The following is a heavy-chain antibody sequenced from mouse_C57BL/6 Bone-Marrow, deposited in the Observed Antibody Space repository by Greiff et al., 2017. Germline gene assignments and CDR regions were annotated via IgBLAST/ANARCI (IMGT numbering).Heavy chain of an antibody. CDR1: GYSITSGYY. V-gene: IGHV3-6*01. CDR3: ARDDYDGDWYFDV. Sequence: EVQLVESGPGLVKPSQSLSLTCSVTGYSITSGYYWNWIRQFPGNKLEWMGYISYDGSNNYNPSLKNRISITRDTSTNQFFLKLNSVTTEDTATYYCARDDYDGDWYFDVWGTGTTVTVSS. D-gene: IGHD2-4*01. CDR2: ISYDGSN. J-gene: IGHJ1*03.